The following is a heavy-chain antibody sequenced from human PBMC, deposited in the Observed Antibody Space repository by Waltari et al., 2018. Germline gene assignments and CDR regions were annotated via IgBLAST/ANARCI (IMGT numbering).Heavy chain of an antibody. J-gene: IGHJ4*02. CDR2: ISSSSSTI. Sequence: EVQLVESGGGLVQPGGSLRLSCAASGFTFSSYSMNWVRQAPGKGLEWVSYISSSSSTIYYADSVKGRFTISRDNAKNSLYLQMNSLRAEDTAVYYCATPRATGFTGYFDYWGQGTLVTVSS. D-gene: IGHD1-26*01. CDR1: GFTFSSYS. CDR3: ATPRATGFTGYFDY. V-gene: IGHV3-48*04.